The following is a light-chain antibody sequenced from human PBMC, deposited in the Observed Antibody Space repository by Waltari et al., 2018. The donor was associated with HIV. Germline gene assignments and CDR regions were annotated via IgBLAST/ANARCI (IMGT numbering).Light chain of an antibody. Sequence: QSVLTQPPSASGTPGQRVTISCSGSSSNIESNYVYWYQQLPGTAPKLLSYRSVQRPSGVPDRFSVSKSGTSASLAISGLRSEDEADYYCAAWDDSLSVVVFGGGTKLTVL. CDR3: AAWDDSLSVVV. CDR1: SSNIESNY. CDR2: RSV. V-gene: IGLV1-47*01. J-gene: IGLJ2*01.